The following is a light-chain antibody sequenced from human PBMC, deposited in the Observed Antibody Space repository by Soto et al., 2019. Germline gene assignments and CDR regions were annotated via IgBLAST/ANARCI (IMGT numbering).Light chain of an antibody. CDR3: QQFSSYPIT. J-gene: IGKJ5*01. CDR2: DAS. CDR1: QGISSA. Sequence: ALQLTQSPSSLSASVGDRVTITCRASQGISSALVWYQQKPGKPPKLLVFDASNLESGVSSRFSGGGSGTDFTLTISSLQPEDFATYYCQQFSSYPITFGQGTRLEIK. V-gene: IGKV1-13*02.